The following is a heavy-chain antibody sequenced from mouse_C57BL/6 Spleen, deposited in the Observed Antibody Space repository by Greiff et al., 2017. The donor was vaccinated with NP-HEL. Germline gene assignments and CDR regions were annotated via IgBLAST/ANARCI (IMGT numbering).Heavy chain of an antibody. J-gene: IGHJ3*01. V-gene: IGHV3-6*01. CDR3: ARVGDSSGYFSWFAY. D-gene: IGHD3-2*02. CDR1: GYSITSGYY. Sequence: EVQLQESGPGLVKPSQSLSLTCSVTGYSITSGYYWNWIRQFPGNKLEWMGYISYDGSNNYNPSLKNRISITRDTSKNQFFLKLNSVTTEDTATYYCARVGDSSGYFSWFAYWGQGTLVTVSA. CDR2: ISYDGSN.